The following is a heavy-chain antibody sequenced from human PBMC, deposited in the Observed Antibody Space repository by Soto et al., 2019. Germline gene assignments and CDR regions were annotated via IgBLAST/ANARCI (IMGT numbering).Heavy chain of an antibody. Sequence: GASLKVSGKASGYTFTSYDMHWGQQAPGQGLEWMGIINPSGGSKTYAQKFQGRVTMTRDTSTSTLYMELSSLRSEDTALYYCAREQPQYRSWSSLEPDFDYWG. J-gene: IGHJ4*01. CDR1: GYTFTSYD. CDR3: AREQPQYRSWSSLEPDFDY. V-gene: IGHV1-46*01. D-gene: IGHD1-26*01. CDR2: INPSGGSK.